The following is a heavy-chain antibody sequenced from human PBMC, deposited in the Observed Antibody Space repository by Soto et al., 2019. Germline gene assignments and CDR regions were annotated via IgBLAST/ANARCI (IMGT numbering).Heavy chain of an antibody. J-gene: IGHJ4*02. V-gene: IGHV3-30*18. Sequence: SGGSLRLSCAASGFTLRSNGMHWVRQAPCKGLEWVAITSYDGTNEYYADSVKGRFTISRDNSKNTAYLQMNSLRVEDTAVYYCVKGLWSGYSTFDYWGQGTLVTVSS. CDR1: GFTLRSNG. CDR3: VKGLWSGYSTFDY. D-gene: IGHD3-3*01. CDR2: TSYDGTNE.